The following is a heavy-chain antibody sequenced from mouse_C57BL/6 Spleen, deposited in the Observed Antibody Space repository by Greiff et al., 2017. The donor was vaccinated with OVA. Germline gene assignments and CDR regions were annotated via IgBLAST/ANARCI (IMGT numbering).Heavy chain of an antibody. V-gene: IGHV1-84*01. J-gene: IGHJ1*03. Sequence: VQLQQSGPELVKPGASVKISCKASGYTFTDYYINWVKQRPGQGLVWIGWIYPGSGNTKYNEKFKGKATLTVDTSSSTAYMQLSSLTSEDSAVYFCARWYDYDEDWYFDVWGTGTTVTVSS. D-gene: IGHD2-4*01. CDR1: GYTFTDYY. CDR3: ARWYDYDEDWYFDV. CDR2: IYPGSGNT.